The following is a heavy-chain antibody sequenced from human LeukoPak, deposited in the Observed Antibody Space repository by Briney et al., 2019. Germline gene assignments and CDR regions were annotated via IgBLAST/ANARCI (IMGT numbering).Heavy chain of an antibody. J-gene: IGHJ4*02. D-gene: IGHD1-7*01. CDR1: GGSISSGNYY. V-gene: IGHV4-61*02. CDR3: ARDKDWNFN. Sequence: RPSETLSLTRAVSGGSISSGNYYWSWIRQPAGKGLEWIGRIYTSGSTNYNPSLKSRVTISVDTSKNQFSLKLSSVTAADTAVYYCARDKDWNFNWGQGTLVTVSS. CDR2: IYTSGST.